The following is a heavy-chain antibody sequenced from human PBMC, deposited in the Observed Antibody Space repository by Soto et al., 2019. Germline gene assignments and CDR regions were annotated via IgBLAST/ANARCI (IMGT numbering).Heavy chain of an antibody. CDR3: ARFRGPGDY. CDR2: ISSSSSYI. V-gene: IGHV3-21*01. CDR1: GFTFSSYS. J-gene: IGHJ4*02. Sequence: EVQLVESGGGLVKPGGSLSLSCAASGFTFSSYSMNWVRQAPGKGLEWVSSISSSSSYIYYADSVKGRFTISGDNAKNSLYLQMNSLRAEDTAVYYCARFRGPGDYWGQGTLVTVSS.